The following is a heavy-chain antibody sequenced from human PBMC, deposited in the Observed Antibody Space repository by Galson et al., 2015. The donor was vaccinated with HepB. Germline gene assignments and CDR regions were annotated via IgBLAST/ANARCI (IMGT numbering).Heavy chain of an antibody. Sequence: SLRLSCAASGFTFSSYGMHWVRQAPGKGLEWVAVISYDGSNKYYADSVKGRFTISRDNSKNTLYLQMNSLRAEDTAVYYCARWLSGYCSSTSCYTDYYYYYGMDVWGQGTTVTVSS. D-gene: IGHD2-2*02. J-gene: IGHJ6*02. CDR2: ISYDGSNK. CDR3: ARWLSGYCSSTSCYTDYYYYYGMDV. CDR1: GFTFSSYG. V-gene: IGHV3-30*03.